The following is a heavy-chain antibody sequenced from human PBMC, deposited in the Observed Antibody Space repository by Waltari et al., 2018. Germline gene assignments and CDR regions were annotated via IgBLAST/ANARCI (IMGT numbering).Heavy chain of an antibody. Sequence: VQLQESGPGLVKPSETLSLTCAVSGASIRGYHWTWIRQPPGGGLEWIGHISYSGGTAYGPSLRSRVTISVDTSKNHFSLKLTSVTAADTAVYYCARATVFGVVTDTFDIWSQGTMVTVSS. V-gene: IGHV4-59*01. CDR1: GASIRGYH. CDR3: ARATVFGVVTDTFDI. J-gene: IGHJ3*02. CDR2: ISYSGGT. D-gene: IGHD3-3*01.